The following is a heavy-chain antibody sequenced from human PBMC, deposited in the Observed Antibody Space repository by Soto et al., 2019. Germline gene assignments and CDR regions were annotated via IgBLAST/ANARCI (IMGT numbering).Heavy chain of an antibody. CDR2: ITVSGGHT. J-gene: IGHJ3*01. D-gene: IGHD3-22*01. V-gene: IGHV3-23*01. CDR3: AKSRYYDSSGPGAFDV. CDR1: GFNFNNYA. Sequence: GGSLRLSCAASGFNFNNYAMTWVRQAPGKGLEWVSSITVSGGHTYAADSVKGRFTVSRDNSKNTVYLQMNSLRAGDTAMYFCAKSRYYDSSGPGAFDVWGQGTMVTVSS.